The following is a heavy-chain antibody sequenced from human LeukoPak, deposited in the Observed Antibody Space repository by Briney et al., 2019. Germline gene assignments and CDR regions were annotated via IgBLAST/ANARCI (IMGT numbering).Heavy chain of an antibody. CDR2: INPNSGGT. J-gene: IGHJ6*03. CDR3: ATFSWGSGGYYYYYMDV. Sequence: ASVKVSCKASGYTFTGYYMHWVRQAPGQGLEWMGWINPNSGGTNYAQKFQGRVTMTRDTSISTAYMELSRLRSDDTAVYYCATFSWGSGGYYYYYMDVWGKGTTVTVSS. V-gene: IGHV1-2*02. D-gene: IGHD7-27*01. CDR1: GYTFTGYY.